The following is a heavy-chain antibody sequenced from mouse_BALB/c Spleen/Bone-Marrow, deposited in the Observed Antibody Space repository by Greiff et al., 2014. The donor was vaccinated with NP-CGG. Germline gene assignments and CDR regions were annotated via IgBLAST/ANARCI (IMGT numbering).Heavy chain of an antibody. V-gene: IGHV1-14*01. J-gene: IGHJ2*01. CDR2: INPYNDVT. CDR1: GYIFTSYV. Sequence: VQLQQSGPELVKPGTSVKMSCKASGYIFTSYVMDWVKQKPGQGLEWMGYINPYNDVTNYNEKFKGKATLTSDKSSSTAYMEVSSLTSEDSAVYYCAREGWLLRFDYWGQGTTLTVSS. CDR3: AREGWLLRFDY. D-gene: IGHD2-3*01.